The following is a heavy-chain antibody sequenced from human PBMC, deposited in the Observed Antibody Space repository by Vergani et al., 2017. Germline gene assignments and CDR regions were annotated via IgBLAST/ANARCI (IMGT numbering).Heavy chain of an antibody. CDR3: ARTHKVVGYCSSTSCYDFDY. D-gene: IGHD2-2*01. Sequence: QVQLVQSGAEVKKPGASVKVSCKASGYTFTSYGISWVRQAPGQGLEWMGWISAYNGNTNYAQKLQGRVTMTTDTSTSTAYMELRSLRSDDTAVYYCARTHKVVGYCSSTSCYDFDYWGQGTLVTVSS. CDR2: ISAYNGNT. V-gene: IGHV1-18*01. J-gene: IGHJ4*02. CDR1: GYTFTSYG.